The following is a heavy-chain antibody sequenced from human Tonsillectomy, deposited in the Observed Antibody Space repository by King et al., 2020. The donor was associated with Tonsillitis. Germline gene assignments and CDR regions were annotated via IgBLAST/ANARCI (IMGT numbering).Heavy chain of an antibody. D-gene: IGHD2/OR15-2a*01. CDR3: ARDLSTGAASNGLDV. J-gene: IGHJ6*02. Sequence: VQLVESGGGVVQPGRSLRLSCAASGFIFRNYEMDWVRQAPGKGLDWVALISSDGSKRYYADSVQGRFTISRDNPSNTLSLQMSRLSAEDTAVYHCARDLSTGAASNGLDVWGQGTPVTVSS. CDR2: ISSDGSKR. V-gene: IGHV3-30*04. CDR1: GFIFRNYE.